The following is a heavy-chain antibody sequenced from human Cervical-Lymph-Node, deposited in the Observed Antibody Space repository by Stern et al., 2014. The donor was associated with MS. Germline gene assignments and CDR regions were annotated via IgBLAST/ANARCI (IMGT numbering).Heavy chain of an antibody. CDR1: GFSLTSRGVG. D-gene: IGHD6-6*01. CDR3: AHRPLSLAAVYFDY. J-gene: IGHJ4*02. CDR2: IYWDDDK. V-gene: IGHV2-5*02. Sequence: ESGPTVVRPTQTLTLTCTFSGFSLTSRGVGVAWIRQPPGMALEWLAFIYWDDDKRYSPSLQSRLSITKDTSKNQVVLTLTNVDPVDTATYYCAHRPLSLAAVYFDYWGQGALVTVSS.